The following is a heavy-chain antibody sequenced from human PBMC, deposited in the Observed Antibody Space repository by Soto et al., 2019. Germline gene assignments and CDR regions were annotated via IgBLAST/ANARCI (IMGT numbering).Heavy chain of an antibody. CDR1: GGSFSGYY. D-gene: IGHD3-22*01. CDR2: INHSGST. V-gene: IGHV4-34*01. CDR3: ARFAKKMYYYDSSGSPDGMDV. J-gene: IGHJ6*02. Sequence: SETLSLTCAVYGGSFSGYYWSWIRQPPGKGLEWIGEINHSGSTNYNPSLKSRVTISVDTSKNQFSLKLSSVTAADTAAYYCARFAKKMYYYDSSGSPDGMDVWGQGTTVTV.